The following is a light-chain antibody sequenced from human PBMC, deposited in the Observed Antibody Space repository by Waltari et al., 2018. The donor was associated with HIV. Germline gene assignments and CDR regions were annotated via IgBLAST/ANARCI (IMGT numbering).Light chain of an antibody. Sequence: QSALTQPASVYESPGRSIPVYFTGTTNDIGTSNYVSCYQQYPGHAPKLIIFDVSNRPSGVSNRFSGSKSGNTASLTISGLRAEDEAFYYCSSYTGTNTLDVFGTGTKVTVL. CDR3: SSYTGTNTLDV. CDR1: TNDIGTSNY. V-gene: IGLV2-14*03. CDR2: DVS. J-gene: IGLJ1*01.